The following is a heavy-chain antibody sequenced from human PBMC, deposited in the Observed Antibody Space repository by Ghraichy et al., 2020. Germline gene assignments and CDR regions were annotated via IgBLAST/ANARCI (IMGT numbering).Heavy chain of an antibody. CDR3: ARVVGSAAANSVIGSRKKNYYYYYYMDV. D-gene: IGHD6-13*01. V-gene: IGHV4-34*01. CDR2: INHSGST. J-gene: IGHJ6*03. CDR1: GGSFSGYY. Sequence: SETLSLTCAVYGGSFSGYYWSWIRQPPGKGLEWIGEINHSGSTNYNPSLKSRVTISVDTSKNQFSLKLSSVTAADTAVYYCARVVGSAAANSVIGSRKKNYYYYYYMDVWGKGTTVTVSS.